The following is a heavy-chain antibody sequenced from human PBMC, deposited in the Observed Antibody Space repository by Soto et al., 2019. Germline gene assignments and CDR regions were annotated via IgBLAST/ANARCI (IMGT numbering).Heavy chain of an antibody. Sequence: SETLSLTCTVSGGSISSGGYYWSWIRQHPGKGLEWIGYIYYSGSTYYNPSLKSRVTISVDRSKNQFSLKLSSVTAADTAVYYCARVGSITGTTPKGGMDVWGRGTTVTVSS. CDR2: IYYSGST. CDR3: ARVGSITGTTPKGGMDV. J-gene: IGHJ6*02. CDR1: GGSISSGGYY. V-gene: IGHV4-31*03. D-gene: IGHD1-7*01.